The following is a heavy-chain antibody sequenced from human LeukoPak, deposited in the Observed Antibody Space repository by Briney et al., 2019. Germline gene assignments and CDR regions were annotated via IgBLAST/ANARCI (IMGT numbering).Heavy chain of an antibody. J-gene: IGHJ6*03. CDR2: IYYSGST. D-gene: IGHD6-19*01. Sequence: SETLSLTCTVSGGSISSSSYYWGWIRQPPGKGLEWIGSIYYSGSTYYNPSLKSRVTISVDTSKNQFSLRLSSVTAADTAVYYCARITNSDGYSSGWPGYYYYYMDVWGKGTTVTVSS. V-gene: IGHV4-39*01. CDR3: ARITNSDGYSSGWPGYYYYYMDV. CDR1: GGSISSSSYY.